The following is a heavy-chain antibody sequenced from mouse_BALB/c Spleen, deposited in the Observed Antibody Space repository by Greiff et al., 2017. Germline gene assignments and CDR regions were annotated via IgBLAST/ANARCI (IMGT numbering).Heavy chain of an antibody. CDR2: IRSKSNNYAT. CDR3: GRGYWYLDV. Sequence: EVQLVESGGGLVQPKGSLKLSCAASGFTFNTYAMNWVRQAPGKGLEWVARIRSKSNNYATYYADSVKDRFTISRDDSQSMLYLQMNNLKTEDTAMYYYGRGYWYLDVWGEGTTVTVSS. J-gene: IGHJ1*01. V-gene: IGHV10-1*02. CDR1: GFTFNTYA.